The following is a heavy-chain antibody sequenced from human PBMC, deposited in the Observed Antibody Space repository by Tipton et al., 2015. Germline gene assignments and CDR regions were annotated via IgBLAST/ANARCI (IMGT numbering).Heavy chain of an antibody. Sequence: TLSLTCTVSGDSISGGTEYWGWIRQAPGKTLEWIASSFYTGITFYNPSLQSRVTISVDTSKNQFSLKLTSVTTADTAVYYCARNDDSGRRWFDPWGQGTLVTVSS. CDR2: SFYTGIT. J-gene: IGHJ5*02. CDR3: ARNDDSGRRWFDP. D-gene: IGHD3-10*01. CDR1: GDSISGGTEY. V-gene: IGHV4-39*01.